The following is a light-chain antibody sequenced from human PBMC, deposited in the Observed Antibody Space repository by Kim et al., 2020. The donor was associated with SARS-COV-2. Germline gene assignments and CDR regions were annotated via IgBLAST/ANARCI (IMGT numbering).Light chain of an antibody. V-gene: IGLV3-9*01. CDR2: RDN. Sequence: SYELTQPLSVSVALGQTARITCGGNNFGRKNVHWYQQKPGQAPVLVIFRDNNRPSGIPERFSGSTSGNTATLNISSPQAGDEADYYCQVWDGNTNIFGTGTKVTVL. J-gene: IGLJ1*01. CDR1: NFGRKN. CDR3: QVWDGNTNI.